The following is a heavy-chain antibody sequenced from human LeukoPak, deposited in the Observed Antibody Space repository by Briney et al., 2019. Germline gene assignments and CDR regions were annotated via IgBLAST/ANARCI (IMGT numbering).Heavy chain of an antibody. CDR3: ATPEALPCYDLGSRYPLTY. J-gene: IGHJ4*02. V-gene: IGHV4-39*01. CDR2: IYYSGST. Sequence: SETLSLTCTVSGGSISSSTYYWGWIRQPPGKGLERLGSIYYSGSTYYNPSLKSRVTISVDTSKNQFSLKLSSVTAADTAVYYCATPEALPCYDLGSRYPLTYWGQGTLVTVSS. D-gene: IGHD3-16*01. CDR1: GGSISSSTYY.